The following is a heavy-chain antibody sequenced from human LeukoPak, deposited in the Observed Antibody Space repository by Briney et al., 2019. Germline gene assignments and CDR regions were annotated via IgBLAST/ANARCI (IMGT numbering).Heavy chain of an antibody. V-gene: IGHV4-39*07. J-gene: IGHJ4*02. D-gene: IGHD3-3*01. CDR1: GGSITSSSYY. CDR3: ARAYYDFWSGYPNSPFDY. Sequence: PSETLSLTCTVSGGSITSSSYYWGWIRPPPGKGLEWIGSVYYSGNTYYNSSLKSRVTISVDTSKNQFSLKLSSVTAADTAVYYCARAYYDFWSGYPNSPFDYWGQGTLVTVSS. CDR2: VYYSGNT.